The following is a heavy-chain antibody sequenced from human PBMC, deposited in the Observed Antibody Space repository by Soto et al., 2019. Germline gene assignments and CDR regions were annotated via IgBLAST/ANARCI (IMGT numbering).Heavy chain of an antibody. CDR1: GYTFISHG. J-gene: IGHJ6*02. V-gene: IGHV1-18*04. CDR3: ARVSSSIVVVPDYGMDV. D-gene: IGHD2-15*01. CDR2: ISGKNGNT. Sequence: QVQLVQSGVEVKKPGASVKVSCKASGYTFISHGISWVRQAPGQGLEWMGWISGKNGNTNYAQKLQGRVTLTTDTSRSTAYMELSSLRSDDTAVYYCARVSSSIVVVPDYGMDVWGQGTTVTVSS.